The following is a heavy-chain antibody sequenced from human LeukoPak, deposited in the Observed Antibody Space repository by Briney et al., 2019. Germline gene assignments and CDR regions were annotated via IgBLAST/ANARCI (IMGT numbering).Heavy chain of an antibody. D-gene: IGHD6-19*01. J-gene: IGHJ4*02. CDR3: GKGVRQAAVAGGWDY. CDR2: ISWNSGSI. CDR1: GFTFDDYA. Sequence: PGGSLRLSCAASGFTFDDYAMHWVRQAPGKGLEWVSGISWNSGSIGYADSVKGRFTISRDNAKNSLYLQMNSLRAEDTAVYYWGKGVRQAAVAGGWDYGAQEPLVTVPS. V-gene: IGHV3-9*01.